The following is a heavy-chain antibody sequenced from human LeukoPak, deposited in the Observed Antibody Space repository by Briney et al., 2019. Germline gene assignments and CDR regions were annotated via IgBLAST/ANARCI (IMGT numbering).Heavy chain of an antibody. J-gene: IGHJ4*02. CDR3: ARDPPNTSLGYYFDY. Sequence: TLSLTCTVSGGSISSGGYYWSWIRQHPGKGLEWIGYIYYSGSTYYNPSLKSRVTISVDTSKNQFSLKLSSVTAADTAVYYCARDPPNTSLGYYFDYWGQGTLVSVSS. CDR1: GGSISSGGYY. D-gene: IGHD3-16*01. V-gene: IGHV4-31*03. CDR2: IYYSGST.